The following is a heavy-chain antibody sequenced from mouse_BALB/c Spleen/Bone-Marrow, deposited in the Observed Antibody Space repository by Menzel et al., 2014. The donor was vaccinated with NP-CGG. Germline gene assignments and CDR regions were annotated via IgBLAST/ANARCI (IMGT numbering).Heavy chain of an antibody. Sequence: QVQLKESGAELVKPGASVKLSCKAAGYTFTSNWMHWVKQRPGQGLEWIGETNPSNGRSNYNEKFKCKATLTVDKSSSTAYMQLSSLTSEDSAVYYCARSTGTAPYFYAMDYWGQGTSVTVSS. CDR2: TNPSNGRS. J-gene: IGHJ4*01. CDR3: ARSTGTAPYFYAMDY. V-gene: IGHV1S81*02. CDR1: GYTFTSNW. D-gene: IGHD4-1*02.